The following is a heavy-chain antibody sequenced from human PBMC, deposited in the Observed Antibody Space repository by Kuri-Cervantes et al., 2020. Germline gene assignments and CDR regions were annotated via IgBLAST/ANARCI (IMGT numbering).Heavy chain of an antibody. CDR2: LSGSGGTT. V-gene: IGHV3-23*01. D-gene: IGHD6-6*01. CDR3: ARDPFAIAAWGDYYYGMDV. J-gene: IGHJ6*02. CDR1: DFTFSTYA. Sequence: GGSLRLSCAASDFTFSTYAMSWVRQAPEKGLEWVSTLSGSGGTTYYADSVKGRFTISRDNAKNTLYLQMNSLRAEDTAVYYCARDPFAIAAWGDYYYGMDVWGQGTTVTVSS.